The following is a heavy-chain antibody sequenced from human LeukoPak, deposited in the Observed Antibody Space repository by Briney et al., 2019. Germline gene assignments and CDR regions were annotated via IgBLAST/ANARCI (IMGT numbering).Heavy chain of an antibody. CDR1: GFTFSSTW. J-gene: IGHJ6*02. V-gene: IGHV3-74*01. CDR3: AKGHSGSYGYGMDV. CDR2: INTGESSI. Sequence: GGSLRLSCAASGFTFSSTWMYWVRQAPGKGLVWVSRINTGESSISYADSVKGRFTISRDNAKDTLYLQMNSLTAEDTAVYYCAKGHSGSYGYGMDVWGQGTTVIVSS. D-gene: IGHD1-26*01.